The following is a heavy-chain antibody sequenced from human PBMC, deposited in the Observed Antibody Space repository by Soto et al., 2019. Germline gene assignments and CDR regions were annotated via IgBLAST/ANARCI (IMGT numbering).Heavy chain of an antibody. J-gene: IGHJ6*03. Sequence: SETLSLTCTVSGGSISSYYWSWIRQPPGKGLEWIGYIYYSGSTNYNPSLKSRVTISVDTSKNQFSLKLSSVTAADTAVYYCARGELGQSDYYYYMDVWGKGTTVTVSS. CDR2: IYYSGST. D-gene: IGHD1-26*01. CDR1: GGSISSYY. CDR3: ARGELGQSDYYYYMDV. V-gene: IGHV4-59*01.